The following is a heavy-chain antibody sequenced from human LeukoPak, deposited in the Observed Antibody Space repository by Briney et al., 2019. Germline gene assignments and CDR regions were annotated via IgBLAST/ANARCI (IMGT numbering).Heavy chain of an antibody. CDR1: GFAFSGTW. D-gene: IGHD3-3*01. J-gene: IGHJ4*02. V-gene: IGHV3-15*01. CDR2: INTRTDGATT. Sequence: PGGSLRLSYAGSGFAFSGTWLNWVRQAPGQGLEWVGRINTRTDGATTTYAAPVKGRFTISRDDSKSTLYLEMNSLKTEDTAVYYCTTEFWYYFNNWGQGTLVTVSS. CDR3: TTEFWYYFNN.